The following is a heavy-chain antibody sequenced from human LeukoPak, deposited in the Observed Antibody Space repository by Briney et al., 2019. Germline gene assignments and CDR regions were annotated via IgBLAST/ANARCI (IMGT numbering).Heavy chain of an antibody. CDR3: ARGALYCSGGSCYLYYFDY. Sequence: GGSLRLSCAASGFTVSSNYMSWVRQAPGKGLEWVSVIYSGGSTYYADSVKGRFTISRDNSKNTLYLQMNSLRAEDTAVYYCARGALYCSGGSCYLYYFDYWGQGTLVTVSS. D-gene: IGHD2-15*01. J-gene: IGHJ4*02. V-gene: IGHV3-53*01. CDR1: GFTVSSNY. CDR2: IYSGGST.